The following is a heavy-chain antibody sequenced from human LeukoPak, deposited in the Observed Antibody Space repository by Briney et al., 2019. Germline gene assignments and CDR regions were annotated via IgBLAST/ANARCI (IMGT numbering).Heavy chain of an antibody. Sequence: SETLSLTCAVSGYSISSGYYWGWIRQPPGKGLEWIGSIYHSGSTYYNPSLKSRVTISVDTSKNQFSLKLSSVTAADTAVYYCARTIFGVVNSVAFDIWGQGTMVTVSS. V-gene: IGHV4-38-2*01. J-gene: IGHJ3*02. D-gene: IGHD3-3*01. CDR1: GYSISSGYY. CDR3: ARTIFGVVNSVAFDI. CDR2: IYHSGST.